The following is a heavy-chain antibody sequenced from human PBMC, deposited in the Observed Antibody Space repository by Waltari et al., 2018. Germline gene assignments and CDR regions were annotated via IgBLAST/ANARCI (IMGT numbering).Heavy chain of an antibody. CDR1: GFAFSTYW. CDR3: ARSYGGGFDY. V-gene: IGHV3-74*01. J-gene: IGHJ4*02. D-gene: IGHD2-15*01. Sequence: EVQLVESGGGIVQPGGSLSRSCAAYGFAFSTYWMSWVRQAHGKGLVWVSLINSDGSSTSYADSVKGRFTISRDNAKNTLYLQMNSLRAEDTAVYYCARSYGGGFDYWGQGTLVTVSS. CDR2: INSDGSST.